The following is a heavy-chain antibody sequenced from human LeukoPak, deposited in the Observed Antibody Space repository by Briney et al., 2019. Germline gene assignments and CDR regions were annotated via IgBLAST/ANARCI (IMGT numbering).Heavy chain of an antibody. V-gene: IGHV3-74*01. Sequence: GGSLRLSCAASGFTFSTYWMHWVRQAPGKGLVRVSHIKSDGSSTNYADSVKGRFTISRDNAKNTLYLQMNSLRAEDTAVYYCARRRNDGSNWFDPWGQGTLVTVSS. CDR3: ARRRNDGSNWFDP. CDR2: IKSDGSST. CDR1: GFTFSTYW. D-gene: IGHD1-1*01. J-gene: IGHJ5*02.